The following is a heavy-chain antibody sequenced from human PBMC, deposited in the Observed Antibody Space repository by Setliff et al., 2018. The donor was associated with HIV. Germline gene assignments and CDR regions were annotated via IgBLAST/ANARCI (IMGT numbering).Heavy chain of an antibody. CDR3: ARGSREIIVPAAIDY. V-gene: IGHV1-2*04. Sequence: ASVKVSCKASGYTFTSDHLHWVRQAPGQGLEWMGMITPSDGNTNYEQKFQGWVTMTRDTSISTAYMELSRLRSDDTAVYYCARGSREIIVPAAIDYWGQGTLVTVSS. CDR2: ITPSDGNT. CDR1: GYTFTSDH. D-gene: IGHD2-2*01. J-gene: IGHJ4*02.